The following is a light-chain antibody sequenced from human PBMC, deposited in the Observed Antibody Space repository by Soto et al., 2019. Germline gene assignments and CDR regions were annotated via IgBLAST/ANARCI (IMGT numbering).Light chain of an antibody. Sequence: IVMAQAPATLSVSPGERATLSCRASQSVSSNLAWYQQKPGQAPRLLIYGASTRATGIPARFSGSGSGTEFTLTISSLQSEDFAVYYCQQYNNWPLWTFGQGTRWIS. CDR2: GAS. CDR1: QSVSSN. CDR3: QQYNNWPLWT. J-gene: IGKJ1*01. V-gene: IGKV3-15*01.